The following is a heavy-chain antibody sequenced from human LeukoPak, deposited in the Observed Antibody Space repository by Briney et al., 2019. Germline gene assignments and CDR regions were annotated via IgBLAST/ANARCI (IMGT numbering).Heavy chain of an antibody. CDR1: GFTFSSYA. Sequence: GGSLRLSCAASGFTFSSYAMSWVRQAPGKGLEWVSAISGSGGSTYYADSVKGRFTISRDNSKNTLYLQMNSLRAEDTAVYHCARGAVVSDYYYMDVWGKGTTVTVSS. CDR3: ARGAVVSDYYYMDV. J-gene: IGHJ6*03. CDR2: ISGSGGST. D-gene: IGHD2-15*01. V-gene: IGHV3-23*01.